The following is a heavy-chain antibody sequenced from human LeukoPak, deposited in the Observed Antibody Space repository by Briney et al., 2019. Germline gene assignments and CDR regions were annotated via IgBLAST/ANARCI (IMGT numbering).Heavy chain of an antibody. D-gene: IGHD6-6*01. J-gene: IGHJ5*02. Sequence: SETLSLTCAVYGGSITGYYWSWIRQTPGRGLEWVGEIHYTGATSYNPSLKSRATISTDTSKNQFSLKLSSVTAADTAVYYCARHRNPRRDPGWFDPWGQGTLVTVSS. CDR1: GGSITGYY. CDR2: IHYTGAT. CDR3: ARHRNPRRDPGWFDP. V-gene: IGHV4-34*01.